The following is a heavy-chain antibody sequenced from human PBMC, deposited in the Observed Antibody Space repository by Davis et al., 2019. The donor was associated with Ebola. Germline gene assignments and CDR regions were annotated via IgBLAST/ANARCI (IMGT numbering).Heavy chain of an antibody. V-gene: IGHV5-51*01. Sequence: GESLKISCKGSGYSFTSYWIGWVRQMPGKGLEWMGIIYPGDSDTRYSPSFQGQVTISADKSISTDYLQWSSLKASDTAMYYCARGDTAMVNYYYYGMDVWGQGTTVTVSS. J-gene: IGHJ6*02. CDR1: GYSFTSYW. CDR2: IYPGDSDT. CDR3: ARGDTAMVNYYYYGMDV. D-gene: IGHD5-18*01.